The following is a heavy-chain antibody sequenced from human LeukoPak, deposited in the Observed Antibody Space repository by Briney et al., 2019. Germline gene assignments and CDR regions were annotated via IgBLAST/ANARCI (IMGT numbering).Heavy chain of an antibody. D-gene: IGHD3-3*01. CDR2: ISGSGGST. CDR1: GFTFSSYA. V-gene: IGHV3-23*01. Sequence: GGSLRLSCAASGFTFSSYAMSWVRQAPGKGLEWVSAISGSGGSTYYADSVKGRFTISRGNSKNTLYLQMNSLRAENTAVYYCAKDPPPRITILGGAKGDWFAPGGQEPLVTASS. CDR3: AKDPPPRITILGGAKGDWFAP. J-gene: IGHJ5*02.